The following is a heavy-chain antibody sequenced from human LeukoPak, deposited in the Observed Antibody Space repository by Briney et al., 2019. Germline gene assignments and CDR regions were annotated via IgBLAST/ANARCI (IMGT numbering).Heavy chain of an antibody. CDR2: ISGSGGST. J-gene: IGHJ3*02. CDR3: AKHLLQGAGAPGIAFDI. V-gene: IGHV3-23*01. D-gene: IGHD3-10*01. Sequence: GGSLRLSCAASGFTFSTYAMSWVRQAPGKGLEWVSAISGSGGSTYYADSVKGRFTISRDNSKNTLYLQMNSLRAEDTAVYYCAKHLLQGAGAPGIAFDIWGQGTMVTVSS. CDR1: GFTFSTYA.